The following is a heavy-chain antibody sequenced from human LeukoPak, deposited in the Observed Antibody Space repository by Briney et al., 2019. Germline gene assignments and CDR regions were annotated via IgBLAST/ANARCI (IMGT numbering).Heavy chain of an antibody. Sequence: ASVKVSCKASGGTFSSYAISWVRQAPGQGLEWMGEIIPIFGTANYAQKFQGRVTITADESTSTAYMELSSLRSEDTAVYYCARGWLRSREFDYWGQGTLVTVSS. CDR3: ARGWLRSREFDY. CDR1: GGTFSSYA. V-gene: IGHV1-69*13. D-gene: IGHD5-12*01. J-gene: IGHJ4*02. CDR2: IIPIFGTA.